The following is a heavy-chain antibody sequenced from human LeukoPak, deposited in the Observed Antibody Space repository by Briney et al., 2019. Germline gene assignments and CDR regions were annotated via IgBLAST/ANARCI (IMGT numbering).Heavy chain of an antibody. CDR2: ISYDGTNK. D-gene: IGHD1-26*01. V-gene: IGHV3-30*03. J-gene: IGHJ4*02. CDR1: GFTFSNYD. CDR3: ARDRVVGTTTPYYFDY. Sequence: PGRSLRLSCAASGFTFSNYDMHWVRQAPGKGLEWVAVISYDGTNKYYADSVKGRFTISRDNSKNTLYLQMNSLRAEDTAIYYCARDRVVGTTTPYYFDYWGQGTLVTVSS.